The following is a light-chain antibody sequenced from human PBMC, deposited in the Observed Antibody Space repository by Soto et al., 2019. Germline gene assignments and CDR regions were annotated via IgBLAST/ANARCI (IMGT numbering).Light chain of an antibody. Sequence: ETVMTQSPATLSLSPGERATLSCRASQSVSSKLVWYQQKPGQAPRFLIYGASTRATGIPARFRGSGSGTEFTLTIDSLQSEDFAVYYCQQYGSSPWTSGQGTKVEIK. V-gene: IGKV3-15*01. J-gene: IGKJ1*01. CDR3: QQYGSSPWT. CDR1: QSVSSK. CDR2: GAS.